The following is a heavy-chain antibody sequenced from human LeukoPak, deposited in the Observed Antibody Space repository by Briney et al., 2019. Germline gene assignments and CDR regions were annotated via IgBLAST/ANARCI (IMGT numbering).Heavy chain of an antibody. CDR2: ISYDGSNK. Sequence: PGRSLRLSCAASGFTFNSYGVHWVRQAPGKGLEWVAVISYDGSNKYYADSVRGRFTISRDNSKNTLYLQMNSLRAEDTAVYYCAKDREYQLLKNWFDPWGQGTLVTVSS. CDR3: AKDREYQLLKNWFDP. CDR1: GFTFNSYG. J-gene: IGHJ5*02. V-gene: IGHV3-30*18. D-gene: IGHD2-2*01.